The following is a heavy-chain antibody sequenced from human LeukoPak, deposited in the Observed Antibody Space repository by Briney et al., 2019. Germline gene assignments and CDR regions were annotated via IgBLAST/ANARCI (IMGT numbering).Heavy chain of an antibody. CDR1: GYTFTNYW. J-gene: IGHJ4*02. V-gene: IGHV5-51*01. CDR2: IYPGDSDT. D-gene: IGHD5-12*01. Sequence: GESLKISCKGSGYTFTNYWIGWVRQMPGKGLEWMGIIYPGDSDTRYSPSFQGQATISADKSISTAYVQWRSLKASDTATYYCARSYSGYDKWGQGTLVTVSS. CDR3: ARSYSGYDK.